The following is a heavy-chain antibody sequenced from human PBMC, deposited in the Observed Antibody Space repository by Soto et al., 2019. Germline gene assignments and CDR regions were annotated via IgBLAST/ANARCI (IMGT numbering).Heavy chain of an antibody. J-gene: IGHJ5*02. CDR1: GGTFSSYA. CDR3: ARRVVKYYYGSGSANWFDP. CDR2: IIPIFGAA. Sequence: SVKVSCKASGGTFSSYAISWVRQAPGQGLEWMGGIIPIFGAANYAQKFQGRVTITADESTSTAYMELSSLRSEDTAVYYCARRVVKYYYGSGSANWFDPWGQGTLVTVSS. V-gene: IGHV1-69*13. D-gene: IGHD3-10*01.